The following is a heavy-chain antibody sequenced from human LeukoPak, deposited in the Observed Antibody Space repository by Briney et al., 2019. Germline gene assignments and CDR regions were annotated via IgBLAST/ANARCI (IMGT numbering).Heavy chain of an antibody. V-gene: IGHV3-30*02. Sequence: GGSLRLSCAASGFTFSSYGMHWVRQAPGKGPEWVAFIRYDGSNKYYADSVKGRFTISRDNSKNTLYLQMNSLRAEDTAVYYCAKDFGELGYFDYWGQGTLVTVSS. CDR1: GFTFSSYG. J-gene: IGHJ4*02. CDR3: AKDFGELGYFDY. CDR2: IRYDGSNK. D-gene: IGHD3-10*01.